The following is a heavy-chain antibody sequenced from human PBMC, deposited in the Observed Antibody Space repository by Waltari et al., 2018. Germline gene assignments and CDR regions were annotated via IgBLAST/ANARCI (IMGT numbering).Heavy chain of an antibody. Sequence: QVQLVESGGGVVQTGRSLRLSCQASGFWLSSIDMHWVRQAPGKGLEWLALIWYDGSNEYYADSVKGRLTISRDNSKNTLYLQMNSLRIEDTGIYYCTRGLGGTYDHWGQGTLVTVSS. CDR3: TRGLGGTYDH. J-gene: IGHJ5*02. CDR1: GFWLSSID. V-gene: IGHV3-33*01. D-gene: IGHD1-26*01. CDR2: IWYDGSNE.